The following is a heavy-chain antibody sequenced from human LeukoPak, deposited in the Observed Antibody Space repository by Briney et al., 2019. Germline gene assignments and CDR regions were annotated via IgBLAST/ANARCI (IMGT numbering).Heavy chain of an antibody. CDR2: INHSGST. CDR3: ARFLPSSAFDI. D-gene: IGHD6-13*01. V-gene: IGHV4-34*01. CDR1: GGSFSGYY. J-gene: IGHJ3*02. Sequence: SETLSLTCAVYGGSFSGYYWSWIRQPPGKGLEWIGEINHSGSTNYNPSLKSRVTISVDTSKNQFSLKLSSVTAADTAVYYCARFLPSSAFDIWGQGTMVTVSS.